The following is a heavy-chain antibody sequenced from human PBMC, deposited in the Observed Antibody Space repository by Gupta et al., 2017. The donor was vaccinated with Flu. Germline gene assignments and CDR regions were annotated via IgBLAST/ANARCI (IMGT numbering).Heavy chain of an antibody. J-gene: IGHJ4*02. D-gene: IGHD2-15*01. Sequence: VSNYYYNWVRQTPGKGLEWIGYIHYSGSTNYNPSLKSRVTISVDMSKNQFSLRLGSVTAADTAVYYCVIGAGWQPDYWGQGTLVTVSS. CDR1: VSNYY. CDR3: VIGAGWQPDY. CDR2: IHYSGST. V-gene: IGHV4-59*02.